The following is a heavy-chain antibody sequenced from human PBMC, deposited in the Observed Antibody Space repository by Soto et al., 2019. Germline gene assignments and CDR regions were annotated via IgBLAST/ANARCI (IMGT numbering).Heavy chain of an antibody. V-gene: IGHV3-53*04. CDR1: GFTVSSNY. CDR2: IYSGGST. D-gene: IGHD6-13*01. J-gene: IGHJ5*02. Sequence: GGSLRLSCAASGFTVSSNYMSWVRQAPGKGLEWVSVIYSGGSTYYADSVKGRLTISSNNSKNTLYLQMNSLRAEDTAVYYCSVIAKGIAAAGIIGFDPWGQGTLVTVSS. CDR3: SVIAKGIAAAGIIGFDP.